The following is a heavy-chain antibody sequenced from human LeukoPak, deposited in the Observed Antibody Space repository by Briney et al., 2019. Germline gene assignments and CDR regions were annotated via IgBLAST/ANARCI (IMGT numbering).Heavy chain of an antibody. D-gene: IGHD6-13*01. CDR3: VRSFSSTWYSPNAYYFDY. CDR2: INQNASDE. V-gene: IGHV3-7*01. CDR1: GFTFSDYW. J-gene: IGHJ4*02. Sequence: GGSLRLSCAASGFTFSDYWMSWVRQAPGKGLEWVANINQNASDEQYVDSVKGRFTISRDNAKNSLYLQMNNLRAEDTAVYYCVRSFSSTWYSPNAYYFDYWGQGTLVTVSS.